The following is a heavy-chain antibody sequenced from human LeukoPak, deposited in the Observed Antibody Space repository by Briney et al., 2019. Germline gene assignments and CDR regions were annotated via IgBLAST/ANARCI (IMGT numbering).Heavy chain of an antibody. Sequence: SETLSLTCTVSGASISSYYWSWIRQPAGKGLEWIGRIYTSGSTNYNPSLKSRVTMSVDTSKNQFSLKLSSVTAADTAVYYCARVPLLGCTSCHQNWFDPWGQGTLVTVSS. D-gene: IGHD2-2*01. V-gene: IGHV4-4*07. CDR2: IYTSGST. CDR3: ARVPLLGCTSCHQNWFDP. J-gene: IGHJ5*02. CDR1: GASISSYY.